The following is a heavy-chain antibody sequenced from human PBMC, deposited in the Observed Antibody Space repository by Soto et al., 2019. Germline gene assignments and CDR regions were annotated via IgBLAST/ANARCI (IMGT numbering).Heavy chain of an antibody. D-gene: IGHD6-13*01. Sequence: QVQLVQSGAEVKKPGASVKVSCKASGSTFTSYYINWVRQDTGQGLEGMGWMNPNSAKTGYSQKFQGRVTMTRNTPIRTPYMELSSLGSEDTAVYYCGRGDGSSSSWDGMDVWGQGTTVTVSS. J-gene: IGHJ6*01. V-gene: IGHV1-8*01. CDR2: MNPNSAKT. CDR3: GRGDGSSSSWDGMDV. CDR1: GSTFTSYY.